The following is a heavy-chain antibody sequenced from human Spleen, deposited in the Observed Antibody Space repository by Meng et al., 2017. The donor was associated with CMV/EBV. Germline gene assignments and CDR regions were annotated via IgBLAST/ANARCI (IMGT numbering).Heavy chain of an antibody. Sequence: LSLTCTVSVYSISSGYYWGWIRQPPGKGLEWVSSISSTSIYIHYADSLKGRFTISRDNAKNSLYLQMHSLRAEDTAVYYCARDNTYGNYYYGMDVWGQGTTVTVSS. CDR2: ISSTSIYI. V-gene: IGHV3-11*06. J-gene: IGHJ6*02. D-gene: IGHD5-18*01. CDR1: VYSISSGYY. CDR3: ARDNTYGNYYYGMDV.